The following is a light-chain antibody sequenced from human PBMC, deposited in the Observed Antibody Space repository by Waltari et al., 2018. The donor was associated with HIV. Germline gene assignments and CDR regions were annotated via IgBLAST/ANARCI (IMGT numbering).Light chain of an antibody. Sequence: QSVLTQSPSASGTPGQRVTISYSGSSSTIGRNYVYWYQQLPGTAPKLLIYGSNQRPPGVPDRFSGSKSGTSASLAISGLRSEDEADYYCAAWDDSLSGRVFGGGTKLTVL. CDR3: AAWDDSLSGRV. CDR2: GSN. CDR1: SSTIGRNY. J-gene: IGLJ3*02. V-gene: IGLV1-47*01.